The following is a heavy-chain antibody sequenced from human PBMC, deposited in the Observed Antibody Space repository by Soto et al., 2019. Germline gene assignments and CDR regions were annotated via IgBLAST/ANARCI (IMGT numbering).Heavy chain of an antibody. CDR2: IYYSGST. Sequence: SETLSLTCTVSGGSISSGDYYWSWIRQPPGKGLEWIGYIYYSGSTYYNTSLKSRVTISVDTSKNQFSLKLSSVTAADTAVYYCARGGGYDVDTAMAIDYWGQGTLVTVSS. CDR1: GGSISSGDYY. V-gene: IGHV4-30-4*01. D-gene: IGHD5-18*01. J-gene: IGHJ4*02. CDR3: ARGGGYDVDTAMAIDY.